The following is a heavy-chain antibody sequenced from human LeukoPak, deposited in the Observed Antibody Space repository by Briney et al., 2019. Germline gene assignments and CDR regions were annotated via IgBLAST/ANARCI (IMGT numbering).Heavy chain of an antibody. Sequence: GGSLRLSCAASGFTFSSYAMSWVREAPGKGLEWVSAISGSGGSTYYADSVKGRFTISRDNSKNTLYLQMNSLRAEDTAVYYCAKSEYGTAFGYYFDYWGQGTLVTVSS. V-gene: IGHV3-23*01. J-gene: IGHJ4*02. D-gene: IGHD2/OR15-2a*01. CDR1: GFTFSSYA. CDR2: ISGSGGST. CDR3: AKSEYGTAFGYYFDY.